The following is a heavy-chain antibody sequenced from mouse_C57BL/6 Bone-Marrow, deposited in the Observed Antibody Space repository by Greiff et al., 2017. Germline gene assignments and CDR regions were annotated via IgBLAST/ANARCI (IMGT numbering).Heavy chain of an antibody. CDR1: GYTFTSYG. V-gene: IGHV1-81*01. Sequence: QVQLQQSGAELARPGASVKLSCKASGYTFTSYGISWVKQRTGQGLEWIGEIYPRSGNTYYNEKFKGKATLTADKSSSTAYMERRSLTSEDSAVYFCASTVVASDWYFDVWGTGTTVTVSS. CDR2: IYPRSGNT. CDR3: ASTVVASDWYFDV. J-gene: IGHJ1*03. D-gene: IGHD1-1*01.